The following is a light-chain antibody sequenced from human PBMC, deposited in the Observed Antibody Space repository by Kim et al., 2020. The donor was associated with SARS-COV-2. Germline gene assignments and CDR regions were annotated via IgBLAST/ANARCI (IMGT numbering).Light chain of an antibody. J-gene: IGKJ1*01. CDR2: GAS. V-gene: IGKV3-15*01. CDR1: QSVSSN. Sequence: SPRERATPSCRASQSVSSNLAWYQQKPGQAPRLLIYGASTRATGIPARFSGSGSRTEFTLTISSLQSEDFAVYYCQQYNNWPPWTFGQGTKVDIK. CDR3: QQYNNWPPWT.